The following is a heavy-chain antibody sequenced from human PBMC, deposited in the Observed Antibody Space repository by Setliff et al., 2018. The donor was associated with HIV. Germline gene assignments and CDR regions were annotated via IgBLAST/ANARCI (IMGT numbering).Heavy chain of an antibody. CDR3: ARGRMATVLIRNWIDP. D-gene: IGHD4-4*01. Sequence: SETLSLTCAVFGGSFSDYYWTWIRQPPGKGLEWIGEITHSGSTNYNPSLKTRVTISVDTSKNQFSLKLSSVTAADTAMYYCARGRMATVLIRNWIDPWGQGSLVTVSS. V-gene: IGHV4-34*01. CDR1: GGSFSDYY. J-gene: IGHJ5*02. CDR2: ITHSGST.